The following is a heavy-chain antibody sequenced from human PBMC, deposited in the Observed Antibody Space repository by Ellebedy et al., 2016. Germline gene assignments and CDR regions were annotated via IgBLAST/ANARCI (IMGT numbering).Heavy chain of an antibody. Sequence: GGSLRLXCAASGFTFSNYWMSWVRQAPGKGLEWVANINQDESRKSYVDSVKGRFTISRDNAKNSLYLQMNSLRVEDTALYYCARDDFFDACSKWGQGTTVTVSS. V-gene: IGHV3-7*03. CDR3: ARDDFFDACSK. CDR2: INQDESRK. J-gene: IGHJ6*02. CDR1: GFTFSNYW. D-gene: IGHD3/OR15-3a*01.